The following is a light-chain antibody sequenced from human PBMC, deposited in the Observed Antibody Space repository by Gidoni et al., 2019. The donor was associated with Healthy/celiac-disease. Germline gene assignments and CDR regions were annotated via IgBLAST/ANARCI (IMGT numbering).Light chain of an antibody. Sequence: ESVVTQYPGTLSLSPGERATLSCRASQSVSSSYLAWYQQKPGQAPRLLIYGASSRATGIPDRFSGSGSGTDFTLTISRLEPEDFAVYYCQQYGSSPFPFGPGTKVDIK. CDR1: QSVSSSY. J-gene: IGKJ3*01. CDR2: GAS. V-gene: IGKV3-20*01. CDR3: QQYGSSPFP.